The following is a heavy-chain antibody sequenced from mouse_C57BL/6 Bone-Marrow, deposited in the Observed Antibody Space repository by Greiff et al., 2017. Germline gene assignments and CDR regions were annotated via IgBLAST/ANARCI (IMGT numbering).Heavy chain of an antibody. CDR1: GFTFSDYY. CDR2: ISNGGGST. D-gene: IGHD3-2*02. V-gene: IGHV5-12*01. Sequence: EVHLVESGGGLVQPGGSLKLSCAASGFTFSDYYMYWVRQTPEKRLEWVAYISNGGGSTYYPDTVKGRFTISRDDAKNTLYLQMSRMKSEDTAMYYCAGRGAAQATAWFAYWGQGTLVTVAA. CDR3: AGRGAAQATAWFAY. J-gene: IGHJ3*01.